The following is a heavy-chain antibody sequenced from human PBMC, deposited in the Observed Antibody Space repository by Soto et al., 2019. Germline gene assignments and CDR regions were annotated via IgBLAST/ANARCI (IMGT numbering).Heavy chain of an antibody. J-gene: IGHJ4*02. Sequence: GASVKVSCKVSGYTLTELSMHWVRQAPGKGLEWMGGLNPNAGNPGYAQKFQGRITVTSDTSINTVHMELSSLRSEDTAVYYCARRAETNGWNGFGADKYYFDFWGQGTLVTVSS. CDR2: LNPNAGNP. CDR3: ARRAETNGWNGFGADKYYFDF. V-gene: IGHV1-24*01. CDR1: GYTLTELS. D-gene: IGHD1-1*01.